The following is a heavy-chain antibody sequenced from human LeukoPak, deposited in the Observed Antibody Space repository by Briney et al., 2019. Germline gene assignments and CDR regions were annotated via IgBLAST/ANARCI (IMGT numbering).Heavy chain of an antibody. CDR1: GYTLTELS. V-gene: IGHV1-24*01. Sequence: VASVKVSCKVSGYTLTELSMHWVRQAPGKGLEWMEGFDPEDGETIYAQKFQGRVTMTEDTSTDTAYMELSSLRSEDTAVYYCATRLLGYCSGGSCYRNWFDPWGQGTLVTVSS. J-gene: IGHJ5*02. CDR2: FDPEDGET. D-gene: IGHD2-15*01. CDR3: ATRLLGYCSGGSCYRNWFDP.